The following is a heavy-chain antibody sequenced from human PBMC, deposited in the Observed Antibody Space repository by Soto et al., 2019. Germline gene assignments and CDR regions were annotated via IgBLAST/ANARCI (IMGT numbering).Heavy chain of an antibody. CDR1: GFTFNSYT. J-gene: IGHJ1*01. V-gene: IGHV3-48*02. Sequence: EVQLVESGGGLVQPGGSLRLSCAASGFTFNSYTMNWVRQTPGKGLEWVAYVSGKSKTINYADSVKGRFTISRDNANNLLSLQMNGLREENTDVYYCERDIGGSFVFQYWGQGNLVIVSS. D-gene: IGHD1-26*01. CDR2: VSGKSKTI. CDR3: ERDIGGSFVFQY.